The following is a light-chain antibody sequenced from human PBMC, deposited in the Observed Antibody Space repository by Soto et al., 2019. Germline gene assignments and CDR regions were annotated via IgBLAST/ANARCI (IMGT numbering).Light chain of an antibody. CDR1: SSDVGNYDL. CDR2: EVS. V-gene: IGLV2-23*02. CDR3: CSYAGSSTYV. J-gene: IGLJ1*01. Sequence: QSVLTQPASVAWTPGHSITISCTGSSSDVGNYDLVSWYQQHPGKAPNLLIYEVSKRPSEVSDRFSGSKSGNTASLTISGLQAEDEADYYCCSYAGSSTYVFGTGTKVTVL.